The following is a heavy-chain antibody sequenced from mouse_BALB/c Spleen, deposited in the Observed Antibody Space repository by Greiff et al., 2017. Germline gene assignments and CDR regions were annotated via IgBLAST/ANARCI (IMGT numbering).Heavy chain of an antibody. D-gene: IGHD2-14*01. Sequence: QVQLKQSGAELAKPGASVKMSCKASGYTFTRYWMHWVNQRPGQGLEWIGYINPSTGYTEYTQKFKDKATLTADKSSSTAYMQLSSLTSEDSAVYYCARRYYRWEDYAMDYWGQGTSGTVSS. CDR3: ARRYYRWEDYAMDY. CDR2: INPSTGYT. V-gene: IGHV1-7*01. J-gene: IGHJ4*01. CDR1: GYTFTRYW.